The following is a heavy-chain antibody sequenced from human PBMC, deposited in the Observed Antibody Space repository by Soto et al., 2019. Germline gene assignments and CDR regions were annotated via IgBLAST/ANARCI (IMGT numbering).Heavy chain of an antibody. CDR1: GFTFSSYA. J-gene: IGHJ4*02. CDR2: ISGSGGST. Sequence: PGGSLRLSCAASGFTFSSYAMSWVRQAPGKGLEWVSAISGSGGSTYYADSVKGRFTISRDNSKNTLYLQMNSLRAEDTAVYYCAKYPKQWLGRYYFDYWGQGTLVTVSS. V-gene: IGHV3-23*01. D-gene: IGHD6-19*01. CDR3: AKYPKQWLGRYYFDY.